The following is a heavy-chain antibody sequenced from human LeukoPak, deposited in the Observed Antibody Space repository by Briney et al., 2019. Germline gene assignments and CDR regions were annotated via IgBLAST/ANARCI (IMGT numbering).Heavy chain of an antibody. V-gene: IGHV4-61*01. J-gene: IGHJ3*02. CDR2: IYYSGST. D-gene: IGHD1-14*01. CDR3: ARATRKADAFDI. Sequence: SETLSLTCTVSGGSVSSGSYYWSWIRQPPGKGLEWIGYIYYSGSTNYNPSLKSRVTISVDTSKNQFSLKLSSVTAADTAVYYCARATRKADAFDIWGQGTMVTFSS. CDR1: GGSVSSGSYY.